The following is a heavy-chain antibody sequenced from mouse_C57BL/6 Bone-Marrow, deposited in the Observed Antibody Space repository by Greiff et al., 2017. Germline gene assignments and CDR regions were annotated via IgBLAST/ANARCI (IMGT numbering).Heavy chain of an antibody. V-gene: IGHV10-1*01. CDR3: VRRTLNHFYWYFDV. Sequence: EVKLMESGGGLVQPKGSLKLSCAASGFSFNTYAMNWVRQAPGKGLEWVARIRSKSNNYATYYADSVKDRFTISRDDSESMLYLQMNNLKTEDTAMYYCVRRTLNHFYWYFDVWGTGTTVTVSS. CDR2: IRSKSNNYAT. J-gene: IGHJ1*03. CDR1: GFSFNTYA.